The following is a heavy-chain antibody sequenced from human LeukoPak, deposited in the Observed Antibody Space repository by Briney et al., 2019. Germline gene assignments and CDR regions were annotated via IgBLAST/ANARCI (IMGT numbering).Heavy chain of an antibody. CDR2: IIPIFGTA. CDR3: ARESYYDSSGPGGGALNYFDY. V-gene: IGHV1-69*05. J-gene: IGHJ4*02. D-gene: IGHD3-22*01. CDR1: GGTFSSYA. Sequence: SVKVSCKASGGTFSSYAISWVRQAPGQGLEWMGRIIPIFGTANYAQKFQGRVTITTDESTSTAYMELSSLRSEVTAVYYCARESYYDSSGPGGGALNYFDYWGQGTLVAVSS.